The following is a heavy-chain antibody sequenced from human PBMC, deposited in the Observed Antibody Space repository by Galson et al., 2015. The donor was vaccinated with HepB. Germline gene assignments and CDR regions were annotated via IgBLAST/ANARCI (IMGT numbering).Heavy chain of an antibody. CDR1: GFTFSSYA. CDR2: ISGSGGST. V-gene: IGHV3-23*01. CDR3: AKFGPWLVRGSESTRGIDY. D-gene: IGHD6-19*01. Sequence: SLRLSCAASGFTFSSYAMSWVRQAPGKGLEWVSAISGSGGSTYYADSVKGRFTISRDNSKNTLYLQMNSLRAEDTAVYYCAKFGPWLVRGSESTRGIDYWGQGTLVTVSS. J-gene: IGHJ4*02.